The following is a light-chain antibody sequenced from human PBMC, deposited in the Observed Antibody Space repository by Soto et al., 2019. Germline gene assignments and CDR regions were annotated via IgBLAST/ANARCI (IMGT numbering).Light chain of an antibody. Sequence: QSALTQPASVSGSPGQSITISCTGTSSDGGGYNYVSWYQQHPGKAPKLMIYEVSNRPSGVSNRFSGSKSGNTASLTISGLHAEDEAEYYCSSYTSSSTPIVFGTGTKLTVL. CDR3: SSYTSSSTPIV. CDR1: SSDGGGYNY. J-gene: IGLJ1*01. V-gene: IGLV2-14*01. CDR2: EVS.